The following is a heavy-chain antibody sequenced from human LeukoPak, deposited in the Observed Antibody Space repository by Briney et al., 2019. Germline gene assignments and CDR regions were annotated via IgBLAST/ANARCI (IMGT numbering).Heavy chain of an antibody. D-gene: IGHD3-10*01. J-gene: IGHJ4*02. V-gene: IGHV4-4*07. CDR3: AREREGPAYYYGSGIYYFDY. CDR2: IYTSGST. Sequence: SETLSLTCTVSGGSISSYYWSWIRQPAGKGLEWIGRIYTSGSTNYNPSLKSRVTMSVDMSKNQFSLKLSSVTAADTAVYYCAREREGPAYYYGSGIYYFDYWGQGTLVTVSS. CDR1: GGSISSYY.